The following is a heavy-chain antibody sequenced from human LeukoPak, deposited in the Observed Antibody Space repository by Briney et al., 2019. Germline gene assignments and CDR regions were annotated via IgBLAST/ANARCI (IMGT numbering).Heavy chain of an antibody. V-gene: IGHV3-53*01. CDR3: ARGASRISWPGIDY. J-gene: IGHJ4*02. Sequence: GGSLTLSCAASGFTVSSNLMTWVRQSPGRGLEWLSSNSAGATYYADSVKGRFTISRDHSNNSVSLQMTNLRVEDTAIYYCARGASRISWPGIDYWGQGTLVTVSP. CDR2: NSAGAT. D-gene: IGHD3-3*02. CDR1: GFTVSSNL.